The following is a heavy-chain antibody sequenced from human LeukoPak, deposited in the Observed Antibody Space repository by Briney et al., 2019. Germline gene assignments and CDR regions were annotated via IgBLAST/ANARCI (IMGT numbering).Heavy chain of an antibody. CDR3: AKEDYSSSFDY. D-gene: IGHD4-11*01. V-gene: IGHV3-30*02. CDR2: IWYGGSNK. J-gene: IGHJ4*02. CDR1: GFTFSSYG. Sequence: GGSLRLSCAASGFTFSSYGMHWVRQAPGKGLEWVAVIWYGGSNKYYADSVKGRFTISRDNSKNTLYLQMNSLRAEDTAVYYCAKEDYSSSFDYWGQGTLVTVSS.